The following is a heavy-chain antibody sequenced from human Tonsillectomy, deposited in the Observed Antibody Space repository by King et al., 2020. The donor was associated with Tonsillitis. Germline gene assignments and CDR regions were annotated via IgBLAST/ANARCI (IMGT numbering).Heavy chain of an antibody. Sequence: QLQESGPGLVKPSETLSLTCTVSGGSISSSSYYWGWIRQPPGKGLEWIGSIYYSGSTYYNPSLKSRVTISVDTSKNQFSLKLSSVTAADTAVYYCARVVGIAARQGAFDYWGQGTLVTVSS. D-gene: IGHD6-6*01. V-gene: IGHV4-39*01. CDR1: GGSISSSSYY. CDR2: IYYSGST. J-gene: IGHJ4*02. CDR3: ARVVGIAARQGAFDY.